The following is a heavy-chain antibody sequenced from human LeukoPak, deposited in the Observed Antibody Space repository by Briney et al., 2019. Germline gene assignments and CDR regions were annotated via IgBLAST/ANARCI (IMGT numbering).Heavy chain of an antibody. CDR1: GYSISSGYY. CDR3: AGDPAYHPDFWSGYYGYYFDY. D-gene: IGHD3-3*01. J-gene: IGHJ4*02. V-gene: IGHV4-38-2*02. CDR2: IHHSGST. Sequence: SDTLSLTCTVSGYSISSGYYWGWIRQPPGEGLEWIGSIHHSGSTNYNPSFKSRVTISVDTSKNQFSLKLTSVPAAAPAQYYCAGDPAYHPDFWSGYYGYYFDYWGQGTLVTVSS.